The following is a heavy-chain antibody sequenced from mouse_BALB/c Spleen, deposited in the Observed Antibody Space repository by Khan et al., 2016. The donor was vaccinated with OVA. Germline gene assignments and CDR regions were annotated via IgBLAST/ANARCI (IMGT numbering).Heavy chain of an antibody. CDR1: GYAFTDYN. D-gene: IGHD1-1*01. V-gene: IGHV1-18*01. CDR2: ITPNNGGT. J-gene: IGHJ3*01. CDR3: ARGGVGSPFAY. Sequence: VQLQQSGPELVKPGASVKIPCKASGYAFTDYNMDWVKQSHGKGLEWIGDITPNNGGTIYNQNFKGKATLTVDKSSNTAYMELRSLTSEDTAVYFCARGGVGSPFAYWGQGTLVTVSA.